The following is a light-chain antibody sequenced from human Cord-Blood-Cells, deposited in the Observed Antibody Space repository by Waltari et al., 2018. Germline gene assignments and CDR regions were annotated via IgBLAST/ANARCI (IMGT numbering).Light chain of an antibody. V-gene: IGKV4-1*01. CDR2: WAS. J-gene: IGKJ4*01. Sequence: DIVMTQSPDSLAVSLGERASIYCKSSQSLLYSTNNKNYLAWYQQKPGQPPKLLIYWASTRESGVPDRFSGSGSGTDFTLNISRLEAEDVAVYYCQQDYSTPRTFGGGTKVEIK. CDR3: QQDYSTPRT. CDR1: QSLLYSTNNKNY.